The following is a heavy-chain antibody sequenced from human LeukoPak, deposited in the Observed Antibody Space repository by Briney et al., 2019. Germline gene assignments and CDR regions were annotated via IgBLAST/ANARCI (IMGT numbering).Heavy chain of an antibody. D-gene: IGHD2-2*01. CDR3: ARRLTQYDCFDP. V-gene: IGHV6-1*01. Sequence: SQTLSLTCAISGDSVSSNSVTWNWIRQSPSRGLEWLGRTYYRSTWYNDYAVSVRGRITVNPDTSKNQFSLHLNSVTPEDTAVYYCARRLTQYDCFDPWGQGILITVSS. CDR1: GDSVSSNSVT. CDR2: TYYRSTWYN. J-gene: IGHJ5*02.